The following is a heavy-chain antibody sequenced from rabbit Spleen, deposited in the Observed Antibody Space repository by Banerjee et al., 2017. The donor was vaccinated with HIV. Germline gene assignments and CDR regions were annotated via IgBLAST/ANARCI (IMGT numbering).Heavy chain of an antibody. J-gene: IGHJ4*01. CDR1: GFDFSSFY. CDR3: ARDDGSYDYIDGYFNL. CDR2: IDPFFGTT. V-gene: IGHV1S7*01. Sequence: QLKESGGGLVQPGGSLKLSCKGSGFDFSSFYMSWVRQAPGKGLEWIGYIDPFFGTTYYANWVNGRFTISSHNAQNTLYLQLNSLTAADTATYFCARDDGSYDYIDGYFNLWGPGTLVTVS. D-gene: IGHD6-1*01.